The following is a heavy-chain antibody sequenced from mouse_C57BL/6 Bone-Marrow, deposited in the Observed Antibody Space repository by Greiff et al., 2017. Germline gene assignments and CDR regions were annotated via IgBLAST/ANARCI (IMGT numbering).Heavy chain of an antibody. CDR2: ISPNSGST. Sequence: QVQLQQPGAELVKPGASVKLSCKASGYTFTSYWMHWVKQRPGQGLEWIGMISPNSGSTNYNEKFKSKATLTVDKSSSTTYMQLSGLTSEDSAVYYCFYNGYYGFAYWGQGTLVTVSA. D-gene: IGHD2-3*01. V-gene: IGHV1-64*01. CDR3: FYNGYYGFAY. J-gene: IGHJ3*01. CDR1: GYTFTSYW.